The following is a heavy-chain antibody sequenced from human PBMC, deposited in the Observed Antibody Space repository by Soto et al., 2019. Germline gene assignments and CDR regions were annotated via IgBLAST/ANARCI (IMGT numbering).Heavy chain of an antibody. CDR2: IYHSGST. J-gene: IGHJ4*02. Sequence: QLQLQESGSGLVKPSQTLSLTCAVSGGSISSGGYSWNWIRQPPGKGLEWIGYIYHSGSTYNSPSLKSRVTISVDRSKNQFSLKLSSVTAADTAVYYCARGLEVIAATPLWDYWGQGTLVTVSS. CDR1: GGSISSGGYS. V-gene: IGHV4-30-2*01. D-gene: IGHD2-15*01. CDR3: ARGLEVIAATPLWDY.